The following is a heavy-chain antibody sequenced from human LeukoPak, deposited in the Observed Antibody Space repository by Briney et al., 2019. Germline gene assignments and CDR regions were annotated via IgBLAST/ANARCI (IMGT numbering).Heavy chain of an antibody. J-gene: IGHJ4*02. D-gene: IGHD5-18*01. CDR2: ITNSGHNT. V-gene: IGHV3-23*01. CDR3: AKEGTATPWLRYFDY. Sequence: GGSLRLSCAASGFSFSSYAMSWVRQAPGKGLKWVSAITNSGHNTEYADSVKGRFTISRDNSKNTLYLQMNSLRAEDTAVYYCAKEGTATPWLRYFDYWGQGTLVTVSS. CDR1: GFSFSSYA.